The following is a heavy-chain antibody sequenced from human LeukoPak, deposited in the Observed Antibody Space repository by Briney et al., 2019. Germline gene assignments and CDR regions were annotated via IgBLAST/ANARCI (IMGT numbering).Heavy chain of an antibody. CDR3: ASEPPDGPYSGSDQDY. D-gene: IGHD1-26*01. V-gene: IGHV3-7*01. CDR1: GFALSDYW. J-gene: IGHJ4*02. CDR2: INEDGGAK. Sequence: GGSLRLSCAASGFALSDYWMTWVRQAPGKGLEWVADINEDGGAKHYVDSVKGRFTISRDNAKNSLYLQMNSLRAEDTAVYYCASEPPDGPYSGSDQDYWGQGTLVTVSS.